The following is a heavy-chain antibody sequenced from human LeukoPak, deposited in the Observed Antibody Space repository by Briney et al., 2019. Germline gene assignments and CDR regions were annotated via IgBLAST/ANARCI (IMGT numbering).Heavy chain of an antibody. Sequence: ASVKVSCKASGGTFSSYAISWVRQAPGQGLEWMGGIIPIFGTANYAQKFQGRVTITAAESTSTAYMELSSLRSEDTAVYYCALSGASYYFDYWGQGTLVTVSS. J-gene: IGHJ4*02. D-gene: IGHD2/OR15-2a*01. CDR1: GGTFSSYA. CDR3: ALSGASYYFDY. CDR2: IIPIFGTA. V-gene: IGHV1-69*13.